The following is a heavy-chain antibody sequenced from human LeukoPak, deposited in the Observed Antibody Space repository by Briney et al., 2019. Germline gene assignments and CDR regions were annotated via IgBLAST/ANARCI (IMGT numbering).Heavy chain of an antibody. D-gene: IGHD1-1*01. CDR2: ITGDGSGA. CDR3: ARFAVTTAGDY. J-gene: IGHJ4*02. CDR1: GFTFSSYW. V-gene: IGHV3-74*01. Sequence: GGSLRLSCAASGFTFSSYWMHWVRHAPGKGLVWVSRITGDGSGANYADSVKGRFTISRDNGKNTLYLQMNSLRAEDTAVYYCARFAVTTAGDYWGQGTLVTVSS.